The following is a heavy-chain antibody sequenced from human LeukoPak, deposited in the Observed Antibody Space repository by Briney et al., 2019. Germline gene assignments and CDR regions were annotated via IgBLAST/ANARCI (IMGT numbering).Heavy chain of an antibody. D-gene: IGHD3-3*01. CDR3: AKDTGDFWSGYIDY. CDR1: GFTFSSYG. CDR2: IRYDGSNK. J-gene: IGHJ4*02. V-gene: IGHV3-30*02. Sequence: GGSLRLSCAASGFTFSSYGMHWVRQAPGKGLEWVAFIRYDGSNKYYADSVKGRFTISRDNSKNTLYLQMNSLRAEDTAVYYCAKDTGDFWSGYIDYWGQGTLVTVSS.